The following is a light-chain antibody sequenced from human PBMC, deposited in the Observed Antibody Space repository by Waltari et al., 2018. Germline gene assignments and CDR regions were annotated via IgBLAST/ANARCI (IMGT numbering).Light chain of an antibody. V-gene: IGLV2-14*01. Sequence: QSALTQPASVSGSPGQSVSISCTGTSNDVGGYGYVSWYRQFPGKAPKLMIYEVSYRPSGVSSRFSGSKSGNTASLTISGLQAEDEAVYYCSSHTSTVPHVFGTGTKVTVV. CDR3: SSHTSTVPHV. CDR1: SNDVGGYGY. CDR2: EVS. J-gene: IGLJ1*01.